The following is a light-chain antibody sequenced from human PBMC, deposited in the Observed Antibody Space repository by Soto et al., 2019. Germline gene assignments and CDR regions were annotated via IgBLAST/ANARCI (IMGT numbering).Light chain of an antibody. CDR1: QSLSGW. V-gene: IGKV1-5*01. Sequence: DIQMTQSPATLSASVGDRVTITCRASQSLSGWLAWYQQKPGKAPKLLIYDASSLESGVPSRFSGSGSGPEFALTISSLQPDDFATYYCQQYNSYPWTFGQGTKVEIK. J-gene: IGKJ1*01. CDR3: QQYNSYPWT. CDR2: DAS.